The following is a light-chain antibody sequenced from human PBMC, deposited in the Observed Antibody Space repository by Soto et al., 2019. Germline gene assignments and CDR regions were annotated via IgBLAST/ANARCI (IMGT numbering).Light chain of an antibody. CDR3: QKCDSAPFT. Sequence: DIQMTQSPSSLSASVGDRVIITCRASQGISNYLAWYQQKPGKVPKLLIYTASTLQSGVPSRFSGSGSGTDFTLTISSLQPEDVATYYCQKCDSAPFTFGPGTKVDIK. CDR2: TAS. V-gene: IGKV1-27*01. CDR1: QGISNY. J-gene: IGKJ3*01.